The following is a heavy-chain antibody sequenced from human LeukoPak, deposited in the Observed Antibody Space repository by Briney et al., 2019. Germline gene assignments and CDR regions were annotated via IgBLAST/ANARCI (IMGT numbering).Heavy chain of an antibody. Sequence: GGSLRLSCAASGFTFSSYWMHWVRQAPGKGLVWVSRIKSDGKTNYADSVKGRFTISRDNAKNTVSLQMNSLRAEDTGVYYCARAPSEIGGYYPQYFRHWGQGTLVTVSS. J-gene: IGHJ1*01. CDR3: ARAPSEIGGYYPQYFRH. CDR2: IKSDGKT. V-gene: IGHV3-74*01. CDR1: GFTFSSYW. D-gene: IGHD3-22*01.